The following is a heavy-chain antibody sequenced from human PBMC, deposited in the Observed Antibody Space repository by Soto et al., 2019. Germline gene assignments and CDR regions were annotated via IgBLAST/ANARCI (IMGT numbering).Heavy chain of an antibody. CDR3: ARDFSSLTVTTMSQVGSRAFDY. J-gene: IGHJ4*02. CDR1: GYTFTSYY. D-gene: IGHD4-4*01. CDR2: INPSGGST. Sequence: ASVKVSCKASGYTFTSYYMHWVRQAPGQGLEWMGIINPSGGSTSYAQKFQGRVTMTRETSTSTVYMELSSLRSEDTAVYYCARDFSSLTVTTMSQVGSRAFDYWGQGTLVTVSS. V-gene: IGHV1-46*03.